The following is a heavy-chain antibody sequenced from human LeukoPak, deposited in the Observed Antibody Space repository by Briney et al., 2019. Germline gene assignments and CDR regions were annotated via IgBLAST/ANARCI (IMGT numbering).Heavy chain of an antibody. J-gene: IGHJ4*02. D-gene: IGHD1-1*01. V-gene: IGHV4-59*01. CDR1: GGSISSYY. CDR2: IYYSGST. CDR3: ARNIPTGTTSSPLY. Sequence: PSETLSLTCTVSGGSISSYYWSWIRQPPGKGLEWIGYIYYSGSTNYNPSLKSRVTISVDTSKNQFSLKLSSVTAADTAVYYCARNIPTGTTSSPLYWGQGTLVTVSS.